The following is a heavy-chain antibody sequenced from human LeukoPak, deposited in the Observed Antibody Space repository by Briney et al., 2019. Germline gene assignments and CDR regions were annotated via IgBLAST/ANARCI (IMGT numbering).Heavy chain of an antibody. D-gene: IGHD6-13*01. CDR1: GGTFSSYA. CDR3: ARAVGQQQVQIWFDP. J-gene: IGHJ5*02. V-gene: IGHV1-69*13. CDR2: IIPIFGTA. Sequence: ASVKVSCKASGGTFSSYAISWVRQAPGQGLEWMGGIIPIFGTANYAQKFQGRVTITADESTSTAYMELSSLRSEDTAVYYCARAVGQQQVQIWFDPWGQGTLVTVSS.